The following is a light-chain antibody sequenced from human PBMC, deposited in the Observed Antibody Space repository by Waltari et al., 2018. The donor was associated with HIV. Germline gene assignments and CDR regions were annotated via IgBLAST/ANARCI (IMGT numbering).Light chain of an antibody. CDR2: GAS. J-gene: IGKJ2*01. CDR3: QQYGTSPLYT. V-gene: IGKV3-20*01. CDR1: QSISSRY. Sequence: ESVLTQSPGTLSLSPGERATLSCRTSQSISSRYLAWYQQKPGRAPRLLIYGASNRATGIPDRFSGSGSGTDFNFTISRLEPEDFAVYYCQQYGTSPLYTFGQGTRLEIK.